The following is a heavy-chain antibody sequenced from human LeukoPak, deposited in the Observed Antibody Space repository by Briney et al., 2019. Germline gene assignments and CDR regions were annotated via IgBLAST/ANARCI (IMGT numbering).Heavy chain of an antibody. CDR1: GFTFSNYW. Sequence: PGGSLRLSCAASGFTFSNYWMHWVRQAPGKGLVWVSRINSDGINTSYADSVKGRFTISRDNAKNTLNLQMNSLRAEDTAVYYCARDLGYSSGPNYWGQGTRVTVSS. D-gene: IGHD6-19*01. J-gene: IGHJ4*02. CDR3: ARDLGYSSGPNY. CDR2: INSDGINT. V-gene: IGHV3-74*01.